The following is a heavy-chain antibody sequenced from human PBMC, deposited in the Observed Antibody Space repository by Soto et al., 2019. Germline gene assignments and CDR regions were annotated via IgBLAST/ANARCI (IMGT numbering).Heavy chain of an antibody. CDR3: ARAPIPNWNYYVMDV. D-gene: IGHD1-1*01. J-gene: IGHJ6*02. V-gene: IGHV4-31*11. CDR1: GGSVNSGGYH. CDR2: IYYSGST. Sequence: SETLSLTCAVSGGSVNSGGYHWSWIRQHPGKGLEWIGDIYYSGSTYYNPSLKSRVTISIDTSTNHFSLHLSALTAADTAGYYCARAPIPNWNYYVMDVWGQGTTVTVSS.